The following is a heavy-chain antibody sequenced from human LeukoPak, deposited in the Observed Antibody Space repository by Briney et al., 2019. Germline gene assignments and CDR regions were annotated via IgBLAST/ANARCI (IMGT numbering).Heavy chain of an antibody. J-gene: IGHJ4*02. CDR2: IKQDGSEK. V-gene: IGHV3-7*01. D-gene: IGHD4-17*01. CDR1: GFTFTSYW. CDR3: ARDKVDGDSYFDS. Sequence: GGSLRLSCAASGFTFTSYWMSRVRQAPGKGLEWVANIKQDGSEKYYVDSVKGRFTISRDNAHNSLYLQMNSLRAEDTAVYFCARDKVDGDSYFDSWGQGTLVTVSS.